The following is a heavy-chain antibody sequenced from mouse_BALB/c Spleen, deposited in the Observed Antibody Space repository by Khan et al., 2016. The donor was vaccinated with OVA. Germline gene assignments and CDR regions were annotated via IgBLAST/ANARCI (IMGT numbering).Heavy chain of an antibody. CDR2: INPSTGYT. CDR3: ANHGSSSAWLTY. D-gene: IGHD1-1*01. J-gene: IGHJ3*01. V-gene: IGHV1-7*01. CDR1: GYTFTTYW. Sequence: QVQLKQSGAELAKPGASVKMSCKASGYTFTTYWMPWVKQRPGQGLEWIGYINPSTGYTEYIQRLKDKATLTADKSSSTAYMQLSSLTSEESAVYYCANHGSSSAWLTYWGQGTLVTVSA.